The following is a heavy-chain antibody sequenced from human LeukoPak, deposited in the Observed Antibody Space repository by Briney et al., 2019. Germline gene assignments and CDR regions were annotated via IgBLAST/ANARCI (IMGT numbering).Heavy chain of an antibody. CDR3: ARAYGSGGYAFDY. J-gene: IGHJ4*02. D-gene: IGHD3-10*01. Sequence: ASVKVSCKASGYTFTSYAMNWVRQAPGQGLEWMGWINPNSGGTNYAQKFQGRVTMTRDTSISTAYMELSRLRSDDTAVYYCARAYGSGGYAFDYWGQGTLVTVSS. CDR2: INPNSGGT. V-gene: IGHV1-2*02. CDR1: GYTFTSYA.